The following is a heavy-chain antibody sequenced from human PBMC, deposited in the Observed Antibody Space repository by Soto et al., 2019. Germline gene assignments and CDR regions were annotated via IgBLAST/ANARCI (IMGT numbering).Heavy chain of an antibody. CDR2: ISCSSSYI. Sequence: EVQLGESGGGLVKPGGSLRLSCAASGFTFSSYSMNWVRQAPGKGLEWVSSISCSSSYIYYADSVKGRFTISRDNAKNSLYMQMNSLRAEDTAVYYCARVVDYCDPYYYYGMDVWGQGTTVTVSS. CDR3: ARVVDYCDPYYYYGMDV. J-gene: IGHJ6*02. CDR1: GFTFSSYS. V-gene: IGHV3-21*01. D-gene: IGHD3-22*01.